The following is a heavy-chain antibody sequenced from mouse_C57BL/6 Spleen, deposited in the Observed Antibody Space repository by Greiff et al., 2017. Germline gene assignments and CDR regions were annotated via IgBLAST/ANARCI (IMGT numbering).Heavy chain of an antibody. Sequence: EVHLVESGGGLVKPGGSLKLSCAASGFTFSSYTMSWVRQTPEKRLEWVATISGGGGNTYYPDSVKGRFTISRDNAKNTLYLQMSSLSSEDTALYYCARFYGNYPFAYWGQGTLVTVSA. V-gene: IGHV5-9*01. CDR1: GFTFSSYT. J-gene: IGHJ3*01. CDR2: ISGGGGNT. D-gene: IGHD2-1*01. CDR3: ARFYGNYPFAY.